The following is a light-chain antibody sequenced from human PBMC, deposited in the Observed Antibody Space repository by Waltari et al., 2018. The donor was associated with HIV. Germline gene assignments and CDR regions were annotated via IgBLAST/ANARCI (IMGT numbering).Light chain of an antibody. CDR3: STWDASLNGWV. CDR2: SNN. Sequence: QYVLPQPPSASGTPGQRVTISCSGSSSSLGNYTLNWYRHIPGMAPKLLIYSNNQRPSGVPDRFSGSKSGTSASLAISGLQSEDEADYSCSTWDASLNGWVFGGGTKLTVL. J-gene: IGLJ3*02. V-gene: IGLV1-44*01. CDR1: SSSLGNYT.